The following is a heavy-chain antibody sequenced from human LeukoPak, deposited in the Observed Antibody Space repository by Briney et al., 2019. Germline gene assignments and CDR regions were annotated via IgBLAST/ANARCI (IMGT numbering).Heavy chain of an antibody. Sequence: TGGSLRLSCAASGFTFSTYSMNWVRQAPGKGLEWVAFIRYDGSDKYYADSVKGRFTISRDNFKSTLYLQMNSLRPEDTAIYYCAKKGGYQLSTFDPWGQGTLVTVSS. CDR3: AKKGGYQLSTFDP. CDR2: IRYDGSDK. J-gene: IGHJ5*02. D-gene: IGHD5-12*01. V-gene: IGHV3-30*02. CDR1: GFTFSTYS.